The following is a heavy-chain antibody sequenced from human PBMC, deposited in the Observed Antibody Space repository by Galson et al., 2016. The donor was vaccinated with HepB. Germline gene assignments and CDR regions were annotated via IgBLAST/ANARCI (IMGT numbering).Heavy chain of an antibody. CDR1: GYTFSTYA. D-gene: IGHD3-3*01. V-gene: IGHV1-18*01. J-gene: IGHJ4*02. Sequence: SVKVSCKASGYTFSTYAITWVRQAPGQGPEWMGWISPYNGDTVYAQKFQGRVSMTTDTSTSTAYMEMRSLRSDDTALYYCARTSVLGPSFCSFWGQGTLLTVSS. CDR2: ISPYNGDT. CDR3: ARTSVLGPSFCSF.